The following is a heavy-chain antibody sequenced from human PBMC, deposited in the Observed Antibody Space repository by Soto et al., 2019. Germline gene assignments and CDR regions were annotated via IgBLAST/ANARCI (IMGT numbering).Heavy chain of an antibody. CDR3: ARLYGFSGFDY. CDR1: GGSISSYY. J-gene: IGHJ4*02. CDR2: IYYSGST. Sequence: QVQLQESGPGLVKPSETLSLTCTVSGGSISSYYWSWIRQPPGKGLEWIGYIYYSGSTNYNPSLRSRVTTSVDASKNQFSLKLSSVTAADTAVYYCARLYGFSGFDYWGQGTLVTVSS. D-gene: IGHD6-25*01. V-gene: IGHV4-59*08.